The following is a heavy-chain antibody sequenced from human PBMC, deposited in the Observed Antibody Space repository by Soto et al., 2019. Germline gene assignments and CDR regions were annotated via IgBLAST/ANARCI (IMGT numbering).Heavy chain of an antibody. V-gene: IGHV4-39*01. CDR1: GGSISSSSYY. CDR2: IYYSGST. D-gene: IGHD6-6*01. J-gene: IGHJ4*02. Sequence: QLQLQESGPGLVKPSETLSLTCTVSGGSISSSSYYWGWIRQPPGKGLEWIGSIYYSGSTYYNPSLKSRVTISVDTSKNQFSLKLSSVTAADTAVYYCARIAQYSSSYFDYWGQGTLVTVSS. CDR3: ARIAQYSSSYFDY.